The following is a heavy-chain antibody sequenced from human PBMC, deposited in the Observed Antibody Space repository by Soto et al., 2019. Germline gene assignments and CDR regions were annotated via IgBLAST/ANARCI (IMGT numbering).Heavy chain of an antibody. CDR1: GFNTRFYS. V-gene: IGHV3-23*01. CDR3: SKGEMSTIRNSFDP. D-gene: IGHD1-7*01. J-gene: IGHJ5*02. CDR2: LSRSGGAT. Sequence: EVQLLESGGGLVQPGGSLTLSCTASGFNTRFYSMSWVRQTPGKGLEWVAALSRSGGATYYADSVRGRFTISRDASKDTLFLQMSNLRAEDTALYYCSKGEMSTIRNSFDPWGQGTRVTVSS.